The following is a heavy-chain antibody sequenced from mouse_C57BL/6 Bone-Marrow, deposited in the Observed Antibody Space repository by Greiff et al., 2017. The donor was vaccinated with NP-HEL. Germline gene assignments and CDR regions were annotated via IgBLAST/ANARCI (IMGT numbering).Heavy chain of an antibody. Sequence: DVKLQESGTVLARPGASVKMSCKTSGYTFTSYWMHWVKQRPGQGLEWIGAIYPGNSDTSYNQKFKGKAKLTAVTSASTAYMELSSLTNEDSAVYYCTRSVTTVVAPEFAYWGQGTLVTVSA. V-gene: IGHV1-5*01. CDR1: GYTFTSYW. J-gene: IGHJ3*01. D-gene: IGHD1-1*01. CDR2: IYPGNSDT. CDR3: TRSVTTVVAPEFAY.